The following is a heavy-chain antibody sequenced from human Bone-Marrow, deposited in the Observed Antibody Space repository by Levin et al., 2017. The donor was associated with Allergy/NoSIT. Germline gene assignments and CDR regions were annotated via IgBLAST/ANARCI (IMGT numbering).Heavy chain of an antibody. CDR1: GFTFSGYA. CDR3: ARVGSAVDY. V-gene: IGHV3-48*02. Sequence: GESLKISCAASGFTFSGYAMNWVRQAPGKGLEWVSYITSTNDVVYGERVKGRFTISRDNAKNSLYLQMNSLRDEDTAVYYCARVGSAVDYWGQGTLVTVSS. J-gene: IGHJ4*02. CDR2: ITSTNDVV. D-gene: IGHD2-15*01.